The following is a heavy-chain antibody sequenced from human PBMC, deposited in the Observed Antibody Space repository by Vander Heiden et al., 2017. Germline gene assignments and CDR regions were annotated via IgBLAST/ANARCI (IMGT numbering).Heavy chain of an antibody. CDR2: ISSNGGST. CDR3: ARAEDSSGSYPPYGMDV. J-gene: IGHJ6*02. CDR1: GFTFSSYA. Sequence: EVQLVESGGGLVQPGGSLRLSCAAYGFTFSSYALHWVRQAPGKGLEYVSAISSNGGSTYYANSVKGRFTISRDNSKNTLYLQMGSLRAEDMAVYYCARAEDSSGSYPPYGMDVWGQGTTVTVSS. V-gene: IGHV3-64*01. D-gene: IGHD3-22*01.